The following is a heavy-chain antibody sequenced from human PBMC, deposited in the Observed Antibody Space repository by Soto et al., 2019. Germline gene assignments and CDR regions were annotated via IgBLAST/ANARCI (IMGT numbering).Heavy chain of an antibody. D-gene: IGHD6-19*01. Sequence: EVQLLESGGGLVQPGGSLRLSCAASGFTFYRYDMFWVRQTPRRGLEWVSFISGSGGRIEYGDFVRGRFTASRDNAEDTLSLQMNSLAFDDTGVYYCVRRGSETGWYYDQWGQGTRVAVSS. J-gene: IGHJ4*02. CDR3: VRRGSETGWYYDQ. CDR1: GFTFYRYD. V-gene: IGHV3-23*02. CDR2: ISGSGGRI.